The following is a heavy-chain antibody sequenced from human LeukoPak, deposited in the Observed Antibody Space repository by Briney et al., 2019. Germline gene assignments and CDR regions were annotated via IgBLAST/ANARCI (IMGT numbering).Heavy chain of an antibody. J-gene: IGHJ6*03. CDR3: ARSGPYYYHYVDV. D-gene: IGHD3-10*01. Sequence: SETLSLTCSVSGFSITRGDYWGWIRQPPGKGLEWIGAIYHSGSTYYNPSLKSRVAISVDTPKNQFSLRLSSVSAADTAVYYCARSGPYYYHYVDVWGKGTTVTVSS. CDR1: GFSITRGDY. V-gene: IGHV4-38-2*02. CDR2: IYHSGST.